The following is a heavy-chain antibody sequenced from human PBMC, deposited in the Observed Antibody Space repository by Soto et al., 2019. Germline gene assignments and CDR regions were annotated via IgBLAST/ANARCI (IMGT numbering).Heavy chain of an antibody. J-gene: IGHJ4*02. V-gene: IGHV3-23*05. CDR1: GFTFGNYS. CDR2: IDTSGGNT. Sequence: EVRILESGGGLVQPGGSLRLSCTVSGFTFGNYSMSWVRQAPGKGLQWVSTIDTSGGNTYYADSVKGRFTISRDNSKKTLYLQLSSLRDDDTSVYYCASDYWGQGTLVTVSS. CDR3: ASDY.